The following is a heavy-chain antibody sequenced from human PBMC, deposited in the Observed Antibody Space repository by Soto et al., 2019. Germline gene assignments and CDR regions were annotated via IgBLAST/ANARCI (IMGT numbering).Heavy chain of an antibody. D-gene: IGHD2-2*01. CDR2: ISWNSGSI. CDR3: AKDHGVGYCSSTSCYCISSAFDI. CDR1: GFTFDDYA. V-gene: IGHV3-9*01. J-gene: IGHJ3*02. Sequence: EVQLVESGGGLVQPGRSLRLSCAASGFTFDDYAMHWVRQAPGKGLEWVSGISWNSGSIGYADSVKGRFTISRDNVKNSLYLQMNSLRAKDTALYYCAKDHGVGYCSSTSCYCISSAFDIWCQGTMVTVSS.